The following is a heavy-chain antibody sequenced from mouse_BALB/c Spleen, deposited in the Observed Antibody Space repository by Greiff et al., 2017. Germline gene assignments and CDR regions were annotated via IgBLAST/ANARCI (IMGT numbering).Heavy chain of an antibody. Sequence: EVQLQESGAELVRSGASVKLSCTASGFNIKDYYMHWVKLRPEQGLEWIGWIDPENGDTEYAPKFQGKATMTADTSSNTAYLQLSSLTSEDTAVYYCNALYYGNYDYWGQGTTLTVSS. J-gene: IGHJ2*01. V-gene: IGHV14-4*02. D-gene: IGHD2-1*01. CDR2: IDPENGDT. CDR3: NALYYGNYDY. CDR1: GFNIKDYY.